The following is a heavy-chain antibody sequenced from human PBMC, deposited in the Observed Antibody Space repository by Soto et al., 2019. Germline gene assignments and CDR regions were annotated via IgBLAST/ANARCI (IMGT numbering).Heavy chain of an antibody. CDR2: IYHSGST. J-gene: IGHJ6*02. D-gene: IGHD5-18*01. CDR3: ARDLRGYSFSPYYGMDV. Sequence: SGTLSLTRAVSCGSIRSSNWWGWVRPPPGEGLEWIGEIYHSGSTNYNPSLKSRVTISVDKSKNQFSLKLSSVTAADTAVYYCARDLRGYSFSPYYGMDVWGQGTTVTVSS. V-gene: IGHV4-4*02. CDR1: CGSIRSSNW.